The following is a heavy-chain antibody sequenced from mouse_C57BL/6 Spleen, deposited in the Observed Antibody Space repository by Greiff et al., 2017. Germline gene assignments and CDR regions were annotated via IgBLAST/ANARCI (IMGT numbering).Heavy chain of an antibody. V-gene: IGHV1-82*01. J-gene: IGHJ3*01. CDR1: GYAFSSSW. CDR3: ARHYGSSPFAY. Sequence: QVQLQQSGPELVKPGASVKISCKASGYAFSSSWMNWVKQRPGQGLEWIGRIYPGDGDTNYNGKFKGKATLTADKSSSTAYMQLSSLTSEDSAVXFCARHYGSSPFAYWGQGTLVTGSA. D-gene: IGHD1-1*01. CDR2: IYPGDGDT.